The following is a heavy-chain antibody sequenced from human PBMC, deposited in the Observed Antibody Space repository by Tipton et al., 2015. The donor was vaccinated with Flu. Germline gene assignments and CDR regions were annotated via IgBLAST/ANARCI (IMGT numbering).Heavy chain of an antibody. CDR2: IKRISDGGTT. CDR3: TKGHQGGLSQIDY. Sequence: SLRLSCVLSGFPFTDAWMTWVRQAPGKGLEWLGRIKRISDGGTTEYAAPVKGRFSISKEYSTNTLFLQLNSLRIEDTAVYYCTKGHQGGLSQIDYWGQGSLVTVSS. V-gene: IGHV3-15*01. CDR1: GFPFTDAW. D-gene: IGHD1-26*01. J-gene: IGHJ4*02.